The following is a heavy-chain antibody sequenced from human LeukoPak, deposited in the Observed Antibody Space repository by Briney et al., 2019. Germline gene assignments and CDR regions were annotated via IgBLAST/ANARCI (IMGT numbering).Heavy chain of an antibody. J-gene: IGHJ6*02. CDR1: GGSISSYY. V-gene: IGHV4-4*07. CDR3: ATQGPHYYYGMDV. CDR2: IYTSGST. Sequence: PSETLSLTCTVSGGSISSYYWSWIRQPAGKGLEWIGRIYTSGSTNYNPSLKSRVTISVDTSKNQFSLKLSPVTAADTAVYYCATQGPHYYYGMDVWGQGTTVTVSS.